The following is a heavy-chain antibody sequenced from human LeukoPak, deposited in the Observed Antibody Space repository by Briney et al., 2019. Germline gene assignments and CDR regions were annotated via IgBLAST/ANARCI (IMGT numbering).Heavy chain of an antibody. CDR2: INPNSGGT. CDR1: GYTFTVYY. Sequence: ASVKVSSKASGYTFTVYYMHCVRQAPGQGLEWMGWINPNSGGTNYAQKFQGRVTMTRDTSISTAYMELSRLRSDDTAVYYCARDRGRFHDNYYYYYMDVWGKGTTVTVSS. CDR3: ARDRGRFHDNYYYYYMDV. V-gene: IGHV1-2*02. D-gene: IGHD3-10*01. J-gene: IGHJ6*03.